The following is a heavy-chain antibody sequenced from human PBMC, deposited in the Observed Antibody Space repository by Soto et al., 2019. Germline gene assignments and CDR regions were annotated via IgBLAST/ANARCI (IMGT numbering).Heavy chain of an antibody. CDR2: IYYRGNT. J-gene: IGHJ4*02. V-gene: IGHV4-39*01. CDR3: EGQYPFNSSGYHINF. D-gene: IGHD3-22*01. CDR1: GASITSTSSY. Sequence: SETLSLTCSVAGASITSTSSYWGWIRQPPGKGLEWIAIIYYRGNTYYNPSLRSRLTISVDTSQNQFSLKLTSVTAADAAVYYCEGQYPFNSSGYHINFWGLGTLVTVS.